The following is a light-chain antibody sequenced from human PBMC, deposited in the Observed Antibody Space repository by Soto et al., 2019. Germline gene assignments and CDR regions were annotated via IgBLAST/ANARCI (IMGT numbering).Light chain of an antibody. CDR3: QQYYSSPPT. CDR2: WAS. CDR1: RSVLYNSNNKNY. J-gene: IGKJ1*01. V-gene: IGKV4-1*01. Sequence: EIVMTQSPDSLAVSLGERATINCKSSRSVLYNSNNKNYLAWYQQKPGQPPKLLVYWASTRQSGVPDRFSGSGSETDFTLPISSLQASDVAVYYCQQYYSSPPTFGQGTKVEIK.